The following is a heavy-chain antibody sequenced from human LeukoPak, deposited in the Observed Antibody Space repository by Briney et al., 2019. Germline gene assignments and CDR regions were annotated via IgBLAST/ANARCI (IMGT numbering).Heavy chain of an antibody. CDR3: ARAHDSSPFDY. Sequence: SVKVSCKASGGTFSSYAISWVRQAPGQGLEWMGRIIPILGIANYAQKFQGRVTITADKSTSTAYMELSSLRSEDTAVYYCARAHDSSPFDYWGQGTLVTVSS. CDR1: GGTFSSYA. V-gene: IGHV1-69*04. D-gene: IGHD3-22*01. J-gene: IGHJ4*02. CDR2: IIPILGIA.